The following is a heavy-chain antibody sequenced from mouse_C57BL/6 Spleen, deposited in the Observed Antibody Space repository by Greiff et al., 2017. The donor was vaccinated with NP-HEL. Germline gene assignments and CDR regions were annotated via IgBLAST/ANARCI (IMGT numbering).Heavy chain of an antibody. D-gene: IGHD2-3*01. Sequence: QVQLQQPGAELVKPGASVKLSCKASGYTFTSYWMHWVKPRPGQGLEWIGMIHPNSGSTNYNEKLKSKATLTVDKSSSTAYMQLSSLSSEDSAVYYCARGDGNYFDDWGQGTTLTVSS. V-gene: IGHV1-64*01. J-gene: IGHJ2*01. CDR1: GYTFTSYW. CDR3: ARGDGNYFDD. CDR2: IHPNSGST.